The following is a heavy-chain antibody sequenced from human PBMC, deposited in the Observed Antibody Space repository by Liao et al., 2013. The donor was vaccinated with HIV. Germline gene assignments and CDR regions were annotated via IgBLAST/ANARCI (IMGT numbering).Heavy chain of an antibody. D-gene: IGHD2-15*01. CDR2: IHYSGST. V-gene: IGHV4-4*07. CDR1: GGSISSYY. Sequence: QVQLQESGPGLVKPSETLSLTCTVSGGSISSYYWSWIRQPAGKGLEWIGRIHYSGSTYYNPSLKSRVTISVDTSKNQFSLKLTSVTAADTAVYYCTREEVDWGQGTLVTVSS. J-gene: IGHJ4*02. CDR3: TREEVD.